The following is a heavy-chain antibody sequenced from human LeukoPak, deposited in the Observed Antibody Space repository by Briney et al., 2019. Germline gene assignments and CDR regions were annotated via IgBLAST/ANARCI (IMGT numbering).Heavy chain of an antibody. CDR2: MNPNSGNT. D-gene: IGHD2-2*01. V-gene: IGHV1-8*01. J-gene: IGHJ6*02. CDR3: ARRRGSSTSWLRLHYYYYGMDV. Sequence: ASVKVSCKASGYTFTNYDINWVRQATGQGLEWMGWMNPNSGNTGYAQKFQGRVTMTRNTSISTAYMELSSLRSEDTAVYYCARRRGSSTSWLRLHYYYYGMDVWGQGTTVTVSS. CDR1: GYTFTNYD.